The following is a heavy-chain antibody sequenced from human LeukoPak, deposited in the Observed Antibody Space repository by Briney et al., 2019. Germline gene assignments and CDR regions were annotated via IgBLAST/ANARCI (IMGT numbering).Heavy chain of an antibody. D-gene: IGHD2/OR15-2a*01. J-gene: IGHJ4*02. V-gene: IGHV3-23*01. CDR3: AKQNSRGFDY. CDR2: ISEGADIT. Sequence: GGSLRLSCAASGFNFRYYAMTWVRQAPGMGLECVSGISEGADITYYGGSVKGRFTISRDNSKNTLYLQMNSLRAEDTAVYYCAKQNSRGFDYWGQGTLVTVSS. CDR1: GFNFRYYA.